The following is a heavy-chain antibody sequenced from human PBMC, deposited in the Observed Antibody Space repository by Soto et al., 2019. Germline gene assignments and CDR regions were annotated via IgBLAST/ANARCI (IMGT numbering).Heavy chain of an antibody. CDR3: AKDRYYGDHFVYYYYYGMDV. CDR2: ISGSGGST. D-gene: IGHD4-17*01. J-gene: IGHJ6*02. Sequence: PGGSLRLSCAASGFTFSSYAMSWVRQAPGKGLEWVPAISGSGGSTYYAYSVKGRFTISRDNSKNTLYLQMNSLRAEDTAVYYCAKDRYYGDHFVYYYYYGMDVWGQGTTVTVSS. CDR1: GFTFSSYA. V-gene: IGHV3-23*01.